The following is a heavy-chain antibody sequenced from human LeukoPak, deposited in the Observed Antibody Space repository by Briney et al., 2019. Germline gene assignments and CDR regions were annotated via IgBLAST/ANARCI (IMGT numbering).Heavy chain of an antibody. J-gene: IGHJ4*02. Sequence: GGSLRPSCAASGFTFSTYAMSWVRQAPGKGLECVSALSGNGNTIYYADSVKGRFTISRDNSKNTLSLQMNSLGAEDTAVYYCAKALYGGHDYWGQGTLVTVSS. CDR1: GFTFSTYA. V-gene: IGHV3-23*01. D-gene: IGHD4-23*01. CDR3: AKALYGGHDY. CDR2: LSGNGNTI.